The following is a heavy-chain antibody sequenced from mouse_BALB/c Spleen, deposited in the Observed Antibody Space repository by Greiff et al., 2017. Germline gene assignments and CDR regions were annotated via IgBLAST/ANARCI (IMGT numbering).Heavy chain of an antibody. Sequence: EVNVVESGGGLVQPGGSLRLSCATSGFTFSDFYMEWVRQPPGKRLEWIAASRNKANDYTTEYSASVKGRFIVSRDTSQSILYLQMNALRAEDTAIYYCARDRYYRYDDYAMDYWGQGTSVTVSS. D-gene: IGHD2-14*01. CDR1: GFTFSDFY. V-gene: IGHV7-1*02. CDR3: ARDRYYRYDDYAMDY. CDR2: SRNKANDYTT. J-gene: IGHJ4*01.